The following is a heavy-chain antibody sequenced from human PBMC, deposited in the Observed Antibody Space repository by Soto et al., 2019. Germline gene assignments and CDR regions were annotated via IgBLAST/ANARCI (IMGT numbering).Heavy chain of an antibody. Sequence: GASVNVSCKASGYTFTSYVISWVRQAPGQGLEWMGWISAYNGNTNYAQKLQGRVTMTTDTSTSTAYMELRSLRSDDTAVYYCARGGYGDYVDWFDPWGQGTLVTVSS. CDR1: GYTFTSYV. V-gene: IGHV1-18*01. CDR3: ARGGYGDYVDWFDP. CDR2: ISAYNGNT. D-gene: IGHD4-17*01. J-gene: IGHJ5*02.